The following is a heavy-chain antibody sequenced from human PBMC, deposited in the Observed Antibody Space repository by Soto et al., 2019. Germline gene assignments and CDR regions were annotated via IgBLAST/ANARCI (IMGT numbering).Heavy chain of an antibody. CDR1: GGSISSSSYY. J-gene: IGHJ6*02. V-gene: IGHV4-39*01. CDR2: IYYSGIT. CDR3: ARHVGGYSCSWYFLLWYYGMDV. D-gene: IGHD6-13*01. Sequence: SETLSLTCTVSGGSISSSSYYWGWIRQPPGKGLEWIGSIYYSGITYYNPSLKSRVTISVDTSKNPFSLKLSSVTAADTAVYYCARHVGGYSCSWYFLLWYYGMDVWGQGTTVTVSS.